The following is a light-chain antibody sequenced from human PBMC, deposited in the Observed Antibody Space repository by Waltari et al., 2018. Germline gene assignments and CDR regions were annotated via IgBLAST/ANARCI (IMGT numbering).Light chain of an antibody. J-gene: IGLJ2*01. Sequence: SYELTQPPSVSVSPGQTARITCSGDALPKKYAYWYQQKSGQAPVQVIYEDVKRPSGITEIFSGSSSGTMVTLTISGAQVEDEADYYCYSTDSSGNVQVFGGGTKLTVL. CDR1: ALPKKY. V-gene: IGLV3-10*01. CDR2: EDV. CDR3: YSTDSSGNVQV.